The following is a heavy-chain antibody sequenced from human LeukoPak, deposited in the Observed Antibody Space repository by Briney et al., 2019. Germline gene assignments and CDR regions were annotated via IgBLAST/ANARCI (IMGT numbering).Heavy chain of an antibody. J-gene: IGHJ4*02. CDR3: ARSGGYSSSWDY. CDR1: GYSISSGYY. V-gene: IGHV4-38-2*02. D-gene: IGHD6-13*01. CDR2: IYHSGST. Sequence: SETLSLTCTVSGYSISSGYYWGWIRQPPGKGLEWIGSIYHSGSTYYNPSLKSRVTISVDTSKNQFSLKLSSVTAADTAVYYCARSGGYSSSWDYWGQGTLVTVSS.